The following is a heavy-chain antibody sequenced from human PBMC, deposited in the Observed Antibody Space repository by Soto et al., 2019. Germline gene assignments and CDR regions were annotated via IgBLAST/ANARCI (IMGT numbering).Heavy chain of an antibody. CDR1: EFTFSNYA. Sequence: PGGSLRLSCAASEFTFSNYAMNWVRQAPGKGLEWSAYITSDTNTIKYADSVKGRFTISRDNAKNSVYLQMNSLRDEDTAVYYCARSVEGHFDYWGQGTVVTVSS. J-gene: IGHJ4*02. CDR3: ARSVEGHFDY. CDR2: ITSDTNTI. V-gene: IGHV3-48*02. D-gene: IGHD6-19*01.